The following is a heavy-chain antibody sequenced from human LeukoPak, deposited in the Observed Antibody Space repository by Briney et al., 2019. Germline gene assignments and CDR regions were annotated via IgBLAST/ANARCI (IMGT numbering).Heavy chain of an antibody. CDR2: IYYSGTT. Sequence: SETLSLTCTVSGGSISSYYWSWIRQPPGKGLEWIGYIYYSGTTNYNPSLKSRVTISVNTSKNQFSLKLSSVTAADTAVYYCARHCDSSWQTPFDYWGQGTLVTVSS. J-gene: IGHJ4*02. V-gene: IGHV4-59*08. CDR1: GGSISSYY. D-gene: IGHD6-13*01. CDR3: ARHCDSSWQTPFDY.